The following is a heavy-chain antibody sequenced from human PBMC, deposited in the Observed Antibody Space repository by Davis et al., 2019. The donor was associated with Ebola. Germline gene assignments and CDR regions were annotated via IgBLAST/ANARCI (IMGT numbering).Heavy chain of an antibody. V-gene: IGHV3-21*01. D-gene: IGHD2-2*01. CDR2: ISSSSSYI. CDR3: AKDKYHLGGMGV. Sequence: GESLKISCAASGFTFSSYSMNWVRQAPGKGLEWVSSISSSSSYIYYADSVKGRFTISRDNAKNSLYLQMNSLRAEDTAVYYCAKDKYHLGGMGVWGQGTTVTVSS. CDR1: GFTFSSYS. J-gene: IGHJ6*02.